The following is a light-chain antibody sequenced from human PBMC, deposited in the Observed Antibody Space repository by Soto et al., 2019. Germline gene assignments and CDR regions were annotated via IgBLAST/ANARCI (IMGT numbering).Light chain of an antibody. Sequence: EIVMTQSPATLSVSPGERATLSCRASQSVGNNLAWYQQKPGQAPRLLIYGASTRATGIPARFSGSGSVTEFTLTISSLQSEDFAVYYCQQYNNWHFTFGPGTKVDIK. CDR1: QSVGNN. J-gene: IGKJ3*01. V-gene: IGKV3-15*01. CDR3: QQYNNWHFT. CDR2: GAS.